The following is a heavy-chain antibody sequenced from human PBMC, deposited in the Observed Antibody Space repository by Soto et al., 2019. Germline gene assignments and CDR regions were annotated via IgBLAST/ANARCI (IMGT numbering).Heavy chain of an antibody. Sequence: QVQLQESGPGLVKPSQTLSLTCTVSGGSISSGDYYWSWIRQPPGKGLEWIGYIYYSGSTYYNPSLKSRVTISVDTSKNQFSLKLSSVTAADTAVYYCARVSGDYYDSSGYSSMFMFIFDYWGQGTLVTVSS. V-gene: IGHV4-30-4*01. CDR3: ARVSGDYYDSSGYSSMFMFIFDY. J-gene: IGHJ4*02. D-gene: IGHD3-22*01. CDR2: IYYSGST. CDR1: GGSISSGDYY.